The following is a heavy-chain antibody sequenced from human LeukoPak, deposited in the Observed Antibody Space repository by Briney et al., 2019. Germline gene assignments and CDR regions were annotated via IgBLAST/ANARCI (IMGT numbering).Heavy chain of an antibody. CDR3: ARGPVLGSFDY. D-gene: IGHD6-19*01. V-gene: IGHV3-7*03. J-gene: IGHJ4*02. Sequence: GGSLRLSCAASGFTFSSYWMTWVRQAPGKGLEWVANIKQDGSEKYYVDSVKGRFTISRDNAKNSLYLQMNSLRAEGTAVYYCARGPVLGSFDYWGQGTLVTVSS. CDR2: IKQDGSEK. CDR1: GFTFSSYW.